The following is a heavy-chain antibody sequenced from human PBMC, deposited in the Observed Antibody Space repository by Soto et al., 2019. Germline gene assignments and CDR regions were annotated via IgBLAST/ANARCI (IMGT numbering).Heavy chain of an antibody. V-gene: IGHV1-69*04. CDR1: GGTFSSYT. CDR3: ARDHYYDSSGYPRWYFDL. D-gene: IGHD3-22*01. Sequence: SVKVSCKASGGTFSSYTISWVRQAPGQGLEWMGRIIPILGIANYAQKFQGRVTITADKSTSTAYMELSSLRSEDTAVYYCARDHYYDSSGYPRWYFDLWGRGTLVTVSS. CDR2: IIPILGIA. J-gene: IGHJ2*01.